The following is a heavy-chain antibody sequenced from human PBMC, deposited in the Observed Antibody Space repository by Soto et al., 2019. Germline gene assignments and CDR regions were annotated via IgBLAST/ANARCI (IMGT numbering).Heavy chain of an antibody. CDR3: TLSYGDCYYYYNGMDV. V-gene: IGHV5-51*01. J-gene: IGHJ6*02. CDR1: GFSFTRYT. D-gene: IGHD4-17*01. Sequence: PGESLKISCEGSGFSFTRYTIGWVRQMPGKGLEWMGIINPGDSESRYSPPFQGQVTISADKSISTAYLQWSSLKASDTAMYYCTLSYGDCYYYYNGMDVWGQGTTVTVSS. CDR2: INPGDSES.